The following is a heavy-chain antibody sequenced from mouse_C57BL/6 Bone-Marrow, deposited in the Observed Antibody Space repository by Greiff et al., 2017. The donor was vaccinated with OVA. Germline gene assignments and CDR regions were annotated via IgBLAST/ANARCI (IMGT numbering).Heavy chain of an antibody. J-gene: IGHJ2*01. D-gene: IGHD1-1*01. V-gene: IGHV1-81*01. Sequence: QVQLQQSGAELARPGASVKLSCKASGYTFTSYGISWVKQRTGQGLEWIGELYPRSGNTYYNEKFKGKAKLPADTSSSTAYMELRSLTAEDSAVDCCARGGLRSYVGYWGQGTTPTVSS. CDR2: LYPRSGNT. CDR1: GYTFTSYG. CDR3: ARGGLRSYVGY.